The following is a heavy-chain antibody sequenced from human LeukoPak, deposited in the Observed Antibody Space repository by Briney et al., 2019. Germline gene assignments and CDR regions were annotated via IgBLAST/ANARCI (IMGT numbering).Heavy chain of an antibody. CDR2: ISGSGGST. J-gene: IGHJ5*02. CDR1: GFTFSSYA. V-gene: IGHV3-23*01. D-gene: IGHD6-13*01. CDR3: AKGGIAAAGTSVDWFDP. Sequence: GGSLRLSCAASGFTFSSYAMSWVRQAPGKGLEWVSAISGSGGSTYYADSVKGRFTISRDNSKNTLYLQMNGLRAGDTAVYYCAKGGIAAAGTSVDWFDPWGQGTLVTVSS.